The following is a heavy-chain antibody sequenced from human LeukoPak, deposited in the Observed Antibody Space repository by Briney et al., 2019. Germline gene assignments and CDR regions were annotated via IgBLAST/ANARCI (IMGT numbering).Heavy chain of an antibody. J-gene: IGHJ4*02. CDR3: ARRGYFDY. V-gene: IGHV4-39*01. CDR2: IYYSGST. Sequence: SETLSLTCTVSGGSISSSSDYWGWIRQPPGKGLEWIGSIYYSGSTYYNPSLKSRVTISVDTSKNQFSLKLSSVTAADTAVYYCARRGYFDYWGQGTLVTVSS. D-gene: IGHD3-16*01. CDR1: GGSISSSSDY.